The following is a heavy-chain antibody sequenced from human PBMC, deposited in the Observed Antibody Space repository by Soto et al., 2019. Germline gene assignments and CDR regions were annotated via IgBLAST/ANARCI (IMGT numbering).Heavy chain of an antibody. Sequence: EVQLLQSGGDLVPPGGSLRLSCEASGFTFRTFAMSWVRQTPGKGLEWVSAISGTGHNTYYEDSVKGRFTISRDNSKSTLYLQLDSLRAEDTGIYFCTKFRGGTTGWGDHWGQGALVIFSS. D-gene: IGHD4-17*01. V-gene: IGHV3-23*01. CDR1: GFTFRTFA. J-gene: IGHJ4*02. CDR2: ISGTGHNT. CDR3: TKFRGGTTGWGDH.